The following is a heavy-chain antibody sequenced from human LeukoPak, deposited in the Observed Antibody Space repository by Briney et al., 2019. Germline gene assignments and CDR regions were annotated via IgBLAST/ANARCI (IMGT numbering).Heavy chain of an antibody. V-gene: IGHV3-7*01. Sequence: GGSLRLSCAASGFTFSTYSMNWVRQAPGKGLEWVANINGDGSLNGHVASVKGRFTISRDNAKNSVYLQMISLRDEDTAVYYCTRDRAYGALDYWGQGTLVTVSS. J-gene: IGHJ4*02. D-gene: IGHD4/OR15-4a*01. CDR3: TRDRAYGALDY. CDR1: GFTFSTYS. CDR2: INGDGSLN.